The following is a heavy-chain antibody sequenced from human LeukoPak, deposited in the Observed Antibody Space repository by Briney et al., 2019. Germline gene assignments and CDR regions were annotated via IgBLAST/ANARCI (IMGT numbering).Heavy chain of an antibody. Sequence: ASVKVSCKASGYILTGYYIHWVRQAPGQGLEWMGWINPKSGGTNYAQRFQGRVTMTRDTSISTAYMELSRLRSDDTAVYYCARGKLLYSSSFYWGQGTLVTVSS. V-gene: IGHV1-2*02. CDR3: ARGKLLYSSSFY. CDR2: INPKSGGT. CDR1: GYILTGYY. J-gene: IGHJ4*02. D-gene: IGHD6-13*01.